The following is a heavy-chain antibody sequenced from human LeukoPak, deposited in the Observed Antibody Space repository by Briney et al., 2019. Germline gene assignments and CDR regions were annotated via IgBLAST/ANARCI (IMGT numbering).Heavy chain of an antibody. Sequence: ASVKVSCKASGGTFSSYAISWVRQAPGQGLEWMGWINTNTGNPTYAQGFTGRFVFSLDTSVSTAYLQISSQKAEDTAVYYCVRGQLLYIFDYWGQGTLVTVSS. V-gene: IGHV7-4-1*02. CDR1: GGTFSSYA. CDR3: VRGQLLYIFDY. CDR2: INTNTGNP. D-gene: IGHD3-3*01. J-gene: IGHJ4*02.